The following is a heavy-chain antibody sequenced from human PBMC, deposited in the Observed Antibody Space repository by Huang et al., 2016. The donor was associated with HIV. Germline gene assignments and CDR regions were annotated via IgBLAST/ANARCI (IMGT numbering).Heavy chain of an antibody. D-gene: IGHD3-10*01. J-gene: IGHJ4*02. Sequence: VQLLESGGGLVQPGGSRRLSCAASGFAFSSYAMSWVRQAPGKGLGWVSTISGSGVRTYHADSVKGRFTTSRDNSENMLYLQMHTLRAEDTAVYYCAKGEFVGESYFDQWGQGTLVTVSS. V-gene: IGHV3-23*01. CDR2: ISGSGVRT. CDR1: GFAFSSYA. CDR3: AKGEFVGESYFDQ.